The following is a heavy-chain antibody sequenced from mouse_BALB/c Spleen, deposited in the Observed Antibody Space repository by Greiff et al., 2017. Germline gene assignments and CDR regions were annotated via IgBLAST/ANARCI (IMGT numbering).Heavy chain of an antibody. Sequence: QVQLQQSGAELVKPGASVKLSCKASGYTFTSYWMHWVKQRPGQGLEWIGEIDPSDSYTNYNQKFKGKATLTVDKSSSTAYMQLSSLTSEDSAVYYCARWGDLSYWGQGTLVTVSA. CDR2: IDPSDSYT. D-gene: IGHD6-2*01. CDR3: ARWGDLSY. V-gene: IGHV1-69*02. J-gene: IGHJ3*01. CDR1: GYTFTSYW.